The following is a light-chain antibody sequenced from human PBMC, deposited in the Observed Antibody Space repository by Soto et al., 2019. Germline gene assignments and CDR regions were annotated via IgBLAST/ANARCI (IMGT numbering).Light chain of an antibody. CDR3: SSYAGSNNLRV. CDR2: EVN. CDR1: SSDVGGYNF. Sequence: QAVLSQPPSASGSPGQSVTISCTGTSSDVGGYNFVSWYQQHPGTAPKLIIYEVNKRPSGVPDRLSGSKSGNTASLTVSGLRADDEADYYCSSYAGSNNLRVFGGGTKLTVL. V-gene: IGLV2-8*01. J-gene: IGLJ2*01.